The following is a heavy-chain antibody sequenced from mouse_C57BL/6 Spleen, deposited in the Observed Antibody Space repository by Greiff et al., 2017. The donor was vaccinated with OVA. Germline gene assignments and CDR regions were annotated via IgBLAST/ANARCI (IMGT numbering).Heavy chain of an antibody. Sequence: QVQLQQPGAELVMPGASVKLSCKASGYTFTSYWMHWVKQRPGQGLEWIGEIDPSDSYTNYNQEFKGKSTLTVDKSSSTAYMQLSSLTSEDSAVYYCARSSYYSNWYFDVWGTGTTVTVSS. J-gene: IGHJ1*03. CDR1: GYTFTSYW. CDR2: IDPSDSYT. CDR3: ARSSYYSNWYFDV. D-gene: IGHD2-5*01. V-gene: IGHV1-69*01.